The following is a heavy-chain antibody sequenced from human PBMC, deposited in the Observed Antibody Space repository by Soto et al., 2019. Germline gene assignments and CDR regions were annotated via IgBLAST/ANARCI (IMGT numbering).Heavy chain of an antibody. CDR1: GYTFTIYA. D-gene: IGHD1-1*01. CDR2: INAGNGNT. J-gene: IGHJ6*02. CDR3: ARERRDAYNLFYGMDV. Sequence: ASVKVSCKASGYTFTIYAMHWVRQAPGQRLEWMGWINAGNGNTNYAQILQGRVTLTTDTSTSTAYMELRSLRSDDTAVYYCARERRDAYNLFYGMDVWGQGTTVTVSS. V-gene: IGHV1-3*01.